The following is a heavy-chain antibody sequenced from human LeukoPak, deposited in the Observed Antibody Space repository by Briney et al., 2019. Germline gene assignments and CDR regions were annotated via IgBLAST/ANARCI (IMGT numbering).Heavy chain of an antibody. Sequence: PSETLSLTCTVSGGSISSYYWSWIRQPPGKGLEWIGYIYYSGSTNYNPSLKSRVTISVDTSKNQFSLKLSSVTAADTAVYYCARAGTVAAAQLFDPWGQGTLVTVPS. CDR1: GGSISSYY. CDR3: ARAGTVAAAQLFDP. J-gene: IGHJ5*02. D-gene: IGHD6-13*01. CDR2: IYYSGST. V-gene: IGHV4-59*08.